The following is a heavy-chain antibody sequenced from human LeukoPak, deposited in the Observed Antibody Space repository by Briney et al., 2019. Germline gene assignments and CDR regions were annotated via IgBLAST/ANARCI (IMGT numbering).Heavy chain of an antibody. CDR3: ASRVLYSSGSDY. D-gene: IGHD6-19*01. V-gene: IGHV4-39*07. Sequence: PSETLSLTCTVSGGSISNSSYYWGWIRQPPGKGLEWIGNIYYSGSTYYNPSLKSRVTISVDTSKNQFSLKLSSVTAADTAVYYCASRVLYSSGSDYWGQGTLVTVSS. CDR1: GGSISNSSYY. J-gene: IGHJ4*02. CDR2: IYYSGST.